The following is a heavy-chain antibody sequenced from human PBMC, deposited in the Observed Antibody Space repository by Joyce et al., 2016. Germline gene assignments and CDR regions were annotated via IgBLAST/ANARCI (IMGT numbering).Heavy chain of an antibody. V-gene: IGHV1-69*02. CDR1: GGSFNSYT. CDR3: ARGRPVGARDIQFDP. Sequence: QVRLVQSGAEVKKPGSSVKVSCQSSGGSFNSYTINWVRQAPGQGLEGMGRVSPILGIPNYAQKVQGRVTITADRSTTTAYMELSSLRFEDTAIYFCARGRPVGARDIQFDPWGQGTLLTVSS. D-gene: IGHD1-26*01. CDR2: VSPILGIP. J-gene: IGHJ5*02.